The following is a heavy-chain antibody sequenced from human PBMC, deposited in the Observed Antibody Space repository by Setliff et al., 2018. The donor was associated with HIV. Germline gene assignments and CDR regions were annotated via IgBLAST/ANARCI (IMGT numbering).Heavy chain of an antibody. D-gene: IGHD6-13*01. Sequence: PGGSLRLSCTSSGFTFGDYGMGWVRLAPGRGLEWISSISVSGFNIYYADSVKGRFFVSRDDAKNSLFLQMNSLRTEDTAVYFCARVRARYSSSWSFDYWGQGTPVTVSS. V-gene: IGHV3-21*01. CDR3: ARVRARYSSSWSFDY. J-gene: IGHJ4*02. CDR1: GFTFGDYG. CDR2: ISVSGFNI.